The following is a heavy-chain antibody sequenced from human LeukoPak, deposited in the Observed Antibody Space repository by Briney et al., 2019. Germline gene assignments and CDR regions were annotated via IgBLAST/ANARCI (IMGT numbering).Heavy chain of an antibody. J-gene: IGHJ4*02. Sequence: GRSLRLSCAGSGFTFRTYGMNWVRQAPGKGLDWVALVSYDGSNKYNADPVKGRFTISRDNSKNTLYLQMNSLRVEDTAVYYCAKDVRALNNYGSGSSGFYWGQGTLVTVSS. CDR2: VSYDGSNK. CDR3: AKDVRALNNYGSGSSGFY. V-gene: IGHV3-30*18. D-gene: IGHD3-10*01. CDR1: GFTFRTYG.